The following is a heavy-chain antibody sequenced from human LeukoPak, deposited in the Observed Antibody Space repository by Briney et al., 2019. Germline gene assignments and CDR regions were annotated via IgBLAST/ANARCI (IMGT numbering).Heavy chain of an antibody. CDR1: GYTFTNYY. CDR2: INPSGGST. D-gene: IGHD4-23*01. J-gene: IGHJ4*02. CDR3: ARDPGTTVVTKYYFDY. V-gene: IGHV1-46*01. Sequence: ASVKVSCKASGYTFTNYYMHWVRQAPGQGLEWMGIINPSGGSTSYAQKFQGRVTMTRDTSTSTVYMELSSLRSEDTAVYYCARDPGTTVVTKYYFDYWGQGTLVTVS.